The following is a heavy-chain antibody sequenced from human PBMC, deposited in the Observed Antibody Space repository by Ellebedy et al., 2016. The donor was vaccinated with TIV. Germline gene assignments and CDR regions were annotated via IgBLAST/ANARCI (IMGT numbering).Heavy chain of an antibody. CDR1: GYTFISYG. Sequence: AASVKVSCKASGYTFISYGINWVRQAPGQGLEWMGWISAYNGNTNYAQKLQDRVTLTEDTSTDTAYMELSSLRSEDTAMYYCATPGDGGGFDYWGQGTLVTVSS. CDR2: ISAYNGNT. J-gene: IGHJ4*02. CDR3: ATPGDGGGFDY. D-gene: IGHD7-27*01. V-gene: IGHV1-18*04.